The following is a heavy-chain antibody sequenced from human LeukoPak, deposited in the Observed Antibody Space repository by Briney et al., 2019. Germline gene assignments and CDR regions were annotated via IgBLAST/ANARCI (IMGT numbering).Heavy chain of an antibody. D-gene: IGHD3-10*01. CDR2: IYYSGST. Sequence: SETLSLTCTVSGGSISSYYWSWIRQPPGKGLEWIGYIYYSGSTNYNPSLKSRVTISVDTSKNQFSLKLSSVTAADTAVYYCASGYYGSGSYLGWFDPWGQGTLVTVSS. CDR3: ASGYYGSGSYLGWFDP. J-gene: IGHJ5*02. CDR1: GGSISSYY. V-gene: IGHV4-59*01.